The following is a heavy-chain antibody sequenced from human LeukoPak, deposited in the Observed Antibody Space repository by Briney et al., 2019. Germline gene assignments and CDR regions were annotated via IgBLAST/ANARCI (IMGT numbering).Heavy chain of an antibody. CDR3: ARTMSRYSGSLSSVPFDY. CDR2: VSYDGSNK. D-gene: IGHD3-10*01. J-gene: IGHJ4*02. CDR1: GFTFSTYA. Sequence: GGSLRLSCAASGFTFSTYAMHWVRQAPGKGLEWVAVVSYDGSNKYYADSVKGRFTISRDNSKNTLYLQMNSLRAENTAVYYCARTMSRYSGSLSSVPFDYWGQGTLVTVSS. V-gene: IGHV3-30*04.